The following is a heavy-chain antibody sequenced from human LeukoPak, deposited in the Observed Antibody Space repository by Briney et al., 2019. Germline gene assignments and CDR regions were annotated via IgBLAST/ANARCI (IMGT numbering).Heavy chain of an antibody. CDR2: IIPIFGTA. V-gene: IGHV1-69*01. Sequence: GSSVKVSCKASGGTFSNYAITWVRQAPGQGLEWMGGIIPIFGTANYAQKFQGRVTIIADESTSTAYMELSSLRSEDTAVYYCATVIGDDWFDPWGQGTLVTVSS. J-gene: IGHJ5*02. CDR1: GGTFSNYA. CDR3: ATVIGDDWFDP. D-gene: IGHD3-10*01.